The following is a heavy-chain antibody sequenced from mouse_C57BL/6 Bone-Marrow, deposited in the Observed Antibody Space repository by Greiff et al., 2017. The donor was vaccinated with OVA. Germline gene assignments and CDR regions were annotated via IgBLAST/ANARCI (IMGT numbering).Heavy chain of an antibody. D-gene: IGHD2-3*01. V-gene: IGHV1-15*01. CDR3: TRYGYYKKGAMDY. J-gene: IGHJ4*01. CDR2: IDPETGGT. CDR1: GYTFTDYE. Sequence: VQLQQSGAELVRPGASVTLSCKASGYTFTDYEMHWVKQTPVHGLEWIGAIDPETGGTAYNQKFKGKAILTADKSSSTAYMELRSLTSEDSAVYYCTRYGYYKKGAMDYWGQGTSVTVSS.